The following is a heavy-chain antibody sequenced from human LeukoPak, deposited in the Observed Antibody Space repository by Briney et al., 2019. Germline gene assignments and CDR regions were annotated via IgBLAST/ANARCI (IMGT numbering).Heavy chain of an antibody. D-gene: IGHD4-17*01. CDR1: GYTFTNYG. V-gene: IGHV1-18*01. J-gene: IGHJ4*02. CDR3: ATEGGWGPTDYGDNVY. Sequence: ASVKDSCKASGYTFTNYGITWVRQAPGQGLEWMGWISPYKGNTNYAQKVQGRVTLTTDTSTNTVYMELRSLRSDDTAVYYCATEGGWGPTDYGDNVYWGQGTLVTVSS. CDR2: ISPYKGNT.